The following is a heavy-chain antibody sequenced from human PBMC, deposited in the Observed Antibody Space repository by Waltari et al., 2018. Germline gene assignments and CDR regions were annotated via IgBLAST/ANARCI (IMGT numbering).Heavy chain of an antibody. CDR2: ISGSGGST. D-gene: IGHD3-22*01. J-gene: IGHJ3*02. V-gene: IGHV3-23*01. CDR3: AKDGYQSRYAFDI. CDR1: GFTFSSYA. Sequence: EVQLLESGGGLVQPGGSLRLSCAASGFTFSSYAMSCVHQAPGKGLEWVSAISGSGGSTYYADSVKGRFTISRDNSKNTLYLQMNSLRAEDTAVYYCAKDGYQSRYAFDIWGQGTMVTVSS.